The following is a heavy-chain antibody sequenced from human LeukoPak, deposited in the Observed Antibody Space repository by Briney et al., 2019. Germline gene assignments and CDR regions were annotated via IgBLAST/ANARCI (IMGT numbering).Heavy chain of an antibody. D-gene: IGHD1-26*01. CDR2: ISSSSSYI. Sequence: PGGSLRLSCAASGFTFSSYSMNWVRQAPGKGLEWVSSISSSSSYIYYADSVKGRFTISRDNAKSSLYLQMNSLRAEDTAVYYCARDSFSYGRGDYWGQGTLVSVSS. CDR3: ARDSFSYGRGDY. J-gene: IGHJ4*02. V-gene: IGHV3-21*01. CDR1: GFTFSSYS.